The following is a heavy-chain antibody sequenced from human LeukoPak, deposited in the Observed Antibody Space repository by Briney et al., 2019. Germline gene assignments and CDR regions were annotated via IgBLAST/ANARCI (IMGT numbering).Heavy chain of an antibody. D-gene: IGHD3-22*01. Sequence: TSETLSLTCTVSGGSVSSSSYYWSWIRQPPGKGLEWIGYIYYSGSTNYNPSLKSRVTISVDMSKNQFSLKLNSVTAADTAVYYCARGPYYYDSSSGWFDPWGQGTLVTVSS. CDR3: ARGPYYYDSSSGWFDP. CDR2: IYYSGST. J-gene: IGHJ5*02. V-gene: IGHV4-61*01. CDR1: GGSVSSSSYY.